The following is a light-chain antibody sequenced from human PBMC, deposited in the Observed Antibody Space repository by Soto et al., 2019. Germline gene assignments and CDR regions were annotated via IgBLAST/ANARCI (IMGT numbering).Light chain of an antibody. J-gene: IGLJ2*01. V-gene: IGLV2-8*01. CDR1: SSDIGGYNY. CDR3: SSCAGINNLRI. Sequence: QSALTQPPSASGSPGQSVTISCTGTSSDIGGYNYVSWYQQHPGKAPQVLIFDVTKRPAGVPDRFSGSKSGNTASLTVSGLQAEDEAVYYCSSCAGINNLRIFGGGTKLTVL. CDR2: DVT.